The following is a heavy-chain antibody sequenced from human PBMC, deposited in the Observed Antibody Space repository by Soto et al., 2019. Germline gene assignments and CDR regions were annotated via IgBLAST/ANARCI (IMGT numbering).Heavy chain of an antibody. V-gene: IGHV1-69*08. Sequence: QVQLVQSGAEVKKPGSSVKVSCKASGGTFSSYTINWVRQAPGQGLEWMGRIIPILGIANYAKKFQGRVTITADKSTSTAYMELSSLRSEDTAVYYCAREDSGYDFGEDYWGQGTLVTVSS. D-gene: IGHD5-12*01. CDR2: IIPILGIA. J-gene: IGHJ4*02. CDR3: AREDSGYDFGEDY. CDR1: GGTFSSYT.